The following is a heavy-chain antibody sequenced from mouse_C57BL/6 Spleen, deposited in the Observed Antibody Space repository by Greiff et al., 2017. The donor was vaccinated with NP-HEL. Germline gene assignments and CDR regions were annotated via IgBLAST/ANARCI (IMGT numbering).Heavy chain of an antibody. V-gene: IGHV1-19*01. CDR1: GYTFTDYY. D-gene: IGHD4-1*01. CDR3: ARDWVDY. CDR2: FNPYNGGA. Sequence: EVQLKESGPVLVKPGASVKMSCKASGYTFTDYYMNWVKQSHGKSLEWIGVFNPYNGGASYNQKFKGKATLTVDKSSSTAYMELNSLTSEDSAVYYCARDWVDYWGQGTTLTVSS. J-gene: IGHJ2*01.